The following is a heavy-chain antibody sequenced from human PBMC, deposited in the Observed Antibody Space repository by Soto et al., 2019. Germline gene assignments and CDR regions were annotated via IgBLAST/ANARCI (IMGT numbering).Heavy chain of an antibody. Sequence: EVHVVESGGDLVRPGGSLTLSCATSRFMFSSAWMSWVRQAPGRGLEWVARIKSKSEGETRDYAAPVKGRFDISRDDSKKMLYLQMNSLKAEDTALYYCVEGGNDFGGQGTLVTFSP. CDR1: RFMFSSAW. J-gene: IGHJ4*02. CDR3: VEGGNDF. V-gene: IGHV3-15*01. CDR2: IKSKSEGETR. D-gene: IGHD1-26*01.